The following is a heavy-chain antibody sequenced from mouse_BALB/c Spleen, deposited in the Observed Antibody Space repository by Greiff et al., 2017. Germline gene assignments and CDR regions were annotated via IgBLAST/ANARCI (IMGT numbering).Heavy chain of an antibody. V-gene: IGHV1-63*02. J-gene: IGHJ4*01. D-gene: IGHD1-1*01. CDR3: ARYYGSSPHYAMDY. CDR1: GYTFTNYW. Sequence: QVQLQQSGAELVRPGTSVKISCTASGYTFTNYWLGWVKQRPGHGLEWIGDIYPGGGYTNYNEKFKGKATLTADTSSSTAYMQLSSLTSEDSAVYFCARYYGSSPHYAMDYWGQGTSVTVSS. CDR2: IYPGGGYT.